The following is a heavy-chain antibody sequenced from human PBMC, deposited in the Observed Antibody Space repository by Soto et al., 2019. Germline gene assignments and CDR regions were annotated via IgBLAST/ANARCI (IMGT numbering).Heavy chain of an antibody. J-gene: IGHJ4*02. V-gene: IGHV1-2*04. D-gene: IGHD6-19*01. CDR2: INPNSGGT. CDR3: ARAKTMYSSGWLGY. Sequence: ASVKVSCKASGYTFTGYYMHWARQAPGQGLEWMGWINPNSGGTNYAQKFQGWVTMTRDTSISTAYMELSRLRSDDTAVYYCARAKTMYSSGWLGYWGQGTLVTVSS. CDR1: GYTFTGYY.